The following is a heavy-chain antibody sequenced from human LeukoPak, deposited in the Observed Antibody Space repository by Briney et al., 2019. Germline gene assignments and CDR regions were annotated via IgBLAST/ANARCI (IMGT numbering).Heavy chain of an antibody. CDR1: GFTFSNAW. J-gene: IGHJ4*02. D-gene: IGHD6-19*01. V-gene: IGHV3-15*01. CDR2: IKSKTDGGTT. Sequence: GGSLRLSCAASGFTFSNAWMSWVRQAPGKGLEWVGRIKSKTDGGTTDYAAPVKGRFTISRDNSKNTLYLQMNSLRAEDTAVYYCAKSGTAVAGTAWAFDYWGQGTLVTVSS. CDR3: AKSGTAVAGTAWAFDY.